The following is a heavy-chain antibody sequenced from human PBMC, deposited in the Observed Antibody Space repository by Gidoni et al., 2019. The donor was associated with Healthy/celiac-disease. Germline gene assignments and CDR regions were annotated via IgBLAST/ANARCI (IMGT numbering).Heavy chain of an antibody. Sequence: QVQLVQSGAEVKKPGASVKVSCKASGYTFTSYDINWVRQATGQGLEWMGWMNPTSCNTGSAQKFQGRVTMTRNTSISTAYMELSSLRSEDTAVYYCARGRTTVTPSSGWYLLSLYWYFDLWGRGTLVTVSS. CDR2: MNPTSCNT. D-gene: IGHD6-19*01. V-gene: IGHV1-8*01. J-gene: IGHJ2*01. CDR3: ARGRTTVTPSSGWYLLSLYWYFDL. CDR1: GYTFTSYD.